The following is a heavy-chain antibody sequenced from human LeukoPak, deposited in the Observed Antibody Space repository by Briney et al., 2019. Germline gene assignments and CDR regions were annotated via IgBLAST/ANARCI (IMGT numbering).Heavy chain of an antibody. J-gene: IGHJ4*02. CDR3: ARDVTLYDSSRYRSVDY. CDR2: IKQDGSEE. CDR1: GFTFSSYW. V-gene: IGHV3-7*01. Sequence: GGSLRLSCAASGFTFSSYWMSWVRQAPGNGLEWVANIKQDGSEEYYVDSVKGRFTISRDNAKNSLYLQMNSLRAEDTAVYYCARDVTLYDSSRYRSVDYWGQGTLVTVSS. D-gene: IGHD3-22*01.